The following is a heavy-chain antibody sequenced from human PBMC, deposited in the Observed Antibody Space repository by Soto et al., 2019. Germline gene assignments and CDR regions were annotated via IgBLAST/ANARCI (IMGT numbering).Heavy chain of an antibody. Sequence: ASVKVSCKTSGDNFKKNVLTWVLQAAGQGVEWMGGTIPALGKTHYLEKFQGRVTITVDNSTRTVYMEVRDMTAEDTAIYYCARGFFRPSAIDVWGQGTPVTV. CDR1: GDNFKKNV. CDR2: TIPALGKT. D-gene: IGHD6-6*01. V-gene: IGHV1-69*10. J-gene: IGHJ6*02. CDR3: ARGFFRPSAIDV.